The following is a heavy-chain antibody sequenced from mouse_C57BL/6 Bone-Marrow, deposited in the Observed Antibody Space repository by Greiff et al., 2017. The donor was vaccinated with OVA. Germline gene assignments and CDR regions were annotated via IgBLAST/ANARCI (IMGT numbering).Heavy chain of an antibody. V-gene: IGHV14-4*01. CDR3: TNYYYGSRWYFDV. Sequence: VQLQQSGAELVRPGASVKLSCTASGFTFTDDYMHWVKQRPEQGLEWIGWIDPENGDTEYASKFQGKATLTADTSSNTAYLQLSSLTSEDTAVYYCTNYYYGSRWYFDVWGTGTTVTVSS. J-gene: IGHJ1*03. CDR2: IDPENGDT. CDR1: GFTFTDDY. D-gene: IGHD1-1*01.